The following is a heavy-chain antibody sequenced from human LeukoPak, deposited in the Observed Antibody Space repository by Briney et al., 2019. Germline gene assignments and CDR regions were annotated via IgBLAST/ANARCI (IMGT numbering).Heavy chain of an antibody. V-gene: IGHV3-11*01. CDR3: ARGGYYDSSGYYYLILDY. CDR2: ISSSGSTI. D-gene: IGHD3-22*01. Sequence: AGGSLRLSCAASGFTFSDYYMSWLRQAPGKGLEGVSYISSSGSTIYYADSVKGRFTISRDNAKNSLYLQMNSLRAEDTAVYYCARGGYYDSSGYYYLILDYWGQGTLVTVSS. J-gene: IGHJ4*02. CDR1: GFTFSDYY.